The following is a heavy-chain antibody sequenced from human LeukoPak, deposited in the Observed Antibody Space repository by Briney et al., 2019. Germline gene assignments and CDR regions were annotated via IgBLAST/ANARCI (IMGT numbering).Heavy chain of an antibody. CDR2: IIPIFGTA. CDR1: GGTFSSYA. Sequence: GASVKVSCKASGGTFSSYAISWVRQAPGQGLEWMGGIIPIFGTANYAQKFQGRVTITTDESTSTAYMELSSLRSEDTAVYYCARGRDDFGVVIIPDGVLGRGDYYYYMDVWGKGTTVTVSS. V-gene: IGHV1-69*05. CDR3: ARGRDDFGVVIIPDGVLGRGDYYYYMDV. D-gene: IGHD3-3*01. J-gene: IGHJ6*03.